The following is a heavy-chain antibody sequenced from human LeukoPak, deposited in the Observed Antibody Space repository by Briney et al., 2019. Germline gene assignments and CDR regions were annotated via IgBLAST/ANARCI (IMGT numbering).Heavy chain of an antibody. V-gene: IGHV1-2*02. J-gene: IGHJ6*03. Sequence: ASVKVSCKASGYTFTAYYMHWVRQFPGQGLDWMGWINPQSGDTKFAQKFQGRVTMTRDTSISTAYMEVTSLRSDDTAVYYCARDGDYLLLSARYYMDVWGKGTTLTISS. D-gene: IGHD2-2*01. CDR3: ARDGDYLLLSARYYMDV. CDR2: INPQSGDT. CDR1: GYTFTAYY.